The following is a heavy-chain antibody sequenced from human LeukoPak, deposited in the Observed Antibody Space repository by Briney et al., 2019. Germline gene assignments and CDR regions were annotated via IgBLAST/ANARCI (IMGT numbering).Heavy chain of an antibody. CDR3: ARYDSGGFYRNFDY. CDR2: IYTSGST. D-gene: IGHD3-22*01. Sequence: SETLSLTCTVSGGSISSYYWSWIRQPAGKGLEWIGRIYTSGSTNYNPSLKSRVTMSVDTSKNQFSLKLSSVTAADTAVYYCARYDSGGFYRNFDYWGQGTLVTVSS. J-gene: IGHJ4*02. CDR1: GGSISSYY. V-gene: IGHV4-4*07.